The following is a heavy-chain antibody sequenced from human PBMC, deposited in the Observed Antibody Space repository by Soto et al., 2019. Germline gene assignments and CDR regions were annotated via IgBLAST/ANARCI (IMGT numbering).Heavy chain of an antibody. J-gene: IGHJ5*01. V-gene: IGHV1-18*04. CDR3: ARDQWLKVPDVVGDKFDS. CDR1: GYDFIGHG. D-gene: IGHD6-19*01. CDR2: INSYNGDT. Sequence: QVQLVQSGGEEKKPGASVKVSCKASGYDFIGHGISWVRQARGQGLEWMGWINSYNGDTKYARKYQDRITLTKDKTTRTVYMELTSLRSDDTAVYYCARDQWLKVPDVVGDKFDSWGQGTLVTVSS.